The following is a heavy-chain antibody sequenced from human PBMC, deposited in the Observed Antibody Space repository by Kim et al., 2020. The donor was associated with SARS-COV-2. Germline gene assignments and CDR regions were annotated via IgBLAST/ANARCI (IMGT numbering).Heavy chain of an antibody. J-gene: IGHJ5*02. Sequence: ASLESRVTRSGDKSKNQFSLKLTSVTAADTAVYYCARCPVDTSSFWFDPWGQGTLVTVSS. CDR3: ARCPVDTSSFWFDP. V-gene: IGHV4-4*02. D-gene: IGHD2-2*01.